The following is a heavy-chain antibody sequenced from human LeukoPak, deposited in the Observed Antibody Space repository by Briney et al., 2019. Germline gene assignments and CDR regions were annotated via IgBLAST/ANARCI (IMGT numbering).Heavy chain of an antibody. CDR3: AKRDGYNSGSNDY. D-gene: IGHD5-24*01. J-gene: IGHJ4*02. V-gene: IGHV3-33*06. CDR1: GFTFSSYG. Sequence: PGRSLRLSCAASGFTFSSYGMHWVRQAPGKGLEWVAVIWYDGSNKYYADSVKGRFTISRDNSKHTLYLQMNSLRAEDTAVYYCAKRDGYNSGSNDYWGQGTLVTVSS. CDR2: IWYDGSNK.